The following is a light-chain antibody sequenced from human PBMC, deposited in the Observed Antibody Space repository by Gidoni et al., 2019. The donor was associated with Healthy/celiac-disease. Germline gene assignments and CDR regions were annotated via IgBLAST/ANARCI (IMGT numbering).Light chain of an antibody. CDR3: QQRSNWPLT. J-gene: IGKJ4*01. V-gene: IGKV3-11*01. CDR1: QSVSSY. CDR2: DAS. Sequence: EIVLKQSPATLSLSPGERATLACRASQSVSSYLAWYQQKPGQAPRLLIYDASNRATGIPARFSGSGSGTDFTLTTSSLEPADFAVYYCQQRSNWPLTFGGXPKVEI.